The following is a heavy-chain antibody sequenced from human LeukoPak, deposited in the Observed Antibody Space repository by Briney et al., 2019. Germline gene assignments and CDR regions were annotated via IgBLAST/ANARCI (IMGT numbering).Heavy chain of an antibody. CDR3: GRGKTSYDFWSGYYVAFDI. D-gene: IGHD3-3*01. CDR2: INHSGST. J-gene: IGHJ3*02. Sequence: SETLSLTCAVYGGSFSGYYWSWIRQPPGKGLEWIGEINHSGSTNYNPSLKSRVTISVDTSKNQFSLKLSSMTAADTAVYYCGRGKTSYDFWSGYYVAFDIWGQGTMVTVSS. CDR1: GGSFSGYY. V-gene: IGHV4-34*01.